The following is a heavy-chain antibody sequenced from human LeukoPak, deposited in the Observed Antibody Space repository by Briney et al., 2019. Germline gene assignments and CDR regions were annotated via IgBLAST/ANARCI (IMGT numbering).Heavy chain of an antibody. CDR2: ISSSSSTI. CDR1: GFTFSSYS. V-gene: IGHV3-48*01. Sequence: PGGSLRLSCAASGFTFSSYSMNWVRQAPGKGLEWVSYISSSSSTIYYADSVKGRFTISRDNAKNSLYLQMNSLRAEDTAVYYCARGISSSWYYFDYWGQGTLVTVSS. J-gene: IGHJ4*02. CDR3: ARGISSSWYYFDY. D-gene: IGHD6-13*01.